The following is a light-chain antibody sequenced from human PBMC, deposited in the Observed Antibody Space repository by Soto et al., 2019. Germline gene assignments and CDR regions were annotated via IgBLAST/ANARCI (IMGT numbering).Light chain of an antibody. CDR2: GAS. CDR1: QSVSSSY. CDR3: QQYGSSPLYT. V-gene: IGKV3-20*01. Sequence: EIVLTQSPGTLSLSPGERATLSCRASQSVSSSYLAWYQQKPGQAPRLLIYGASSRATGIPDRFSGSGSGTDLNLTISRMEPEDFEVYYCQQYGSSPLYTFGQGTKLEIK. J-gene: IGKJ2*01.